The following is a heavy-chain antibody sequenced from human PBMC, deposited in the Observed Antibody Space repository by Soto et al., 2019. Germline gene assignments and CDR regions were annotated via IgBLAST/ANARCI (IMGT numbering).Heavy chain of an antibody. CDR3: ASLSLPLYSNYEGREYYYYYYGMDV. D-gene: IGHD4-4*01. V-gene: IGHV4-39*01. Sequence: SLTCTVSGGSISSSSYYWGWIRQPPGKGLEWIGSIYYSGSTYYNPSLKSRVTISVDTSKNQFSLKLSSVTAADTAVYYCASLSLPLYSNYEGREYYYYYYGMDVWGQGTTVTVSS. CDR2: IYYSGST. J-gene: IGHJ6*02. CDR1: GGSISSSSYY.